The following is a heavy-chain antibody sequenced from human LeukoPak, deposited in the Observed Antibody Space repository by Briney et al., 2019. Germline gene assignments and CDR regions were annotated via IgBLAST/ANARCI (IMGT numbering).Heavy chain of an antibody. CDR3: AISGSSPSPSFDY. D-gene: IGHD6-19*01. V-gene: IGHV4-31*03. CDR1: GGSISSGGYY. Sequence: SETLSLTCTVSGGSISSGGYYWSWIRQHPGKGLEWIGYIYYSGSTYYNPSLKSRVTISVDTSKNQFSLKLSSVTAADTAVYYCAISGSSPSPSFDYWGQGTLGTVSS. J-gene: IGHJ4*02. CDR2: IYYSGST.